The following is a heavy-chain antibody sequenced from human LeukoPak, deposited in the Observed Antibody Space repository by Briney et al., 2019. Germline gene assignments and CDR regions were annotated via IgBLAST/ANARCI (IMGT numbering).Heavy chain of an antibody. V-gene: IGHV4-31*03. CDR2: IYYSGST. J-gene: IGHJ5*02. Sequence: SETLTLTCTVSGGSISSGGYYWSWIRQHPGGGLEWIGYIYYSGSTYYNPSHKSRVTISIDTSKNQISLKLSSVTAADTAVYYCARDRVRGTITYAGFDPWGQGTLVTVSS. CDR3: ARDRVRGTITYAGFDP. D-gene: IGHD3-10*01. CDR1: GGSISSGGYY.